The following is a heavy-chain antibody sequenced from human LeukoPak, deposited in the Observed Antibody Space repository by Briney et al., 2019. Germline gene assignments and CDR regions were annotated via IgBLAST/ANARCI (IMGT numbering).Heavy chain of an antibody. Sequence: PGGSLRLSCTASGFSLCDYTMVWVRQSPGKGGEWVGSIREEASGGTTEYAACVEGRFTVSRDDSKSIAYLQMNSPKTEDTAVYYCTRLQVFDYLSWGHSYYTYMDAWGKGTTVTASP. V-gene: IGHV3-49*04. CDR2: IREEASGGTT. D-gene: IGHD5-18*01. CDR1: GFSLCDYT. J-gene: IGHJ6*04. CDR3: TRLQVFDYLSWGHSYYTYMDA.